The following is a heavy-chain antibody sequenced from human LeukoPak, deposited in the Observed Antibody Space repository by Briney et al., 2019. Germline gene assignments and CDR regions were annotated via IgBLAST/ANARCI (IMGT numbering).Heavy chain of an antibody. CDR1: GFTFSGYG. Sequence: GGSLRLSCAASGFTFSGYGMHWVRQAPGKGLEWVAVISYDGSNKYYADSVKGRFTISRDNSKNTLYLQMNSLRAEDTAVYYCAKALGGAFDIWGQGTMVTVSS. CDR2: ISYDGSNK. J-gene: IGHJ3*02. CDR3: AKALGGAFDI. V-gene: IGHV3-30*18.